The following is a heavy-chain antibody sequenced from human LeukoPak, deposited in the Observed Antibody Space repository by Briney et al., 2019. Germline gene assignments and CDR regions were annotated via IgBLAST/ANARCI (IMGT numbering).Heavy chain of an antibody. CDR1: GFTFSISW. D-gene: IGHD1-26*01. V-gene: IGHV3-7*01. CDR2: IDKHGNGK. J-gene: IGHJ4*02. Sequence: GGSLRLSCVASGFTFSISWVTWVRQAPGKGLEWVANIDKHGNGKYYLDSVKGRFAVSRDYASNSVFLQMDSLRAEDTSVYYCARDAGWGYYDLWGQGTPVTVSS. CDR3: ARDAGWGYYDL.